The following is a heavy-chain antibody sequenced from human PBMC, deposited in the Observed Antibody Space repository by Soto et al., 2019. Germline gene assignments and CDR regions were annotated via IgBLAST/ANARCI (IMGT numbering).Heavy chain of an antibody. CDR3: SGRQWLAY. D-gene: IGHD6-19*01. CDR2: IYHSGST. CDR1: GYSISSGYY. Sequence: KPSETLSLTCAVSGYSISSGYYWGWIRQPPGKGLEWIGSIYHSGSTYYNPSLKSRVTISVDTSKNQFSLKLSSVTAADTAVCYCSGRQWLAYWGQGTLVTVSS. J-gene: IGHJ4*02. V-gene: IGHV4-38-2*01.